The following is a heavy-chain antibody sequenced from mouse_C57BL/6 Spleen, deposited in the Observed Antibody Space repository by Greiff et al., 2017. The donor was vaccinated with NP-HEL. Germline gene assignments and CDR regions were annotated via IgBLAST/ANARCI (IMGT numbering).Heavy chain of an antibody. CDR2: IWSGGST. V-gene: IGHV2-2*01. CDR3: ATHYYGSRWYFDV. J-gene: IGHJ1*03. Sequence: VKLVESGPGLVQPSQSLSITCTVSGFSLTSYGVHWVRQSPGKGLEWLGVIWSGGSTDYNAAFISRLSISKDNSKSQVFFKMNSLQADDTAIYYCATHYYGSRWYFDVWGTGTTVTVSS. CDR1: GFSLTSYG. D-gene: IGHD1-1*01.